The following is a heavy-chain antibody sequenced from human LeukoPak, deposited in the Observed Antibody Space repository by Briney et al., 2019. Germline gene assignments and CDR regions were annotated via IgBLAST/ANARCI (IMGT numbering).Heavy chain of an antibody. CDR1: GVTFSGTA. CDR3: AKDANGTLIVVVPTGRPYYFDY. V-gene: IGHV3-23*01. D-gene: IGHD3-22*01. Sequence: GGSLRLSCAPSGVTFSGTAMRWVPHALGQGLECGSAISDRGGITYYAESVKSRVSLSRDNSKNTQYLQLSSLRVEDAAVYFGAKDANGTLIVVVPTGRPYYFDYWGQPGMLADSS. CDR2: ISDRGGIT. J-gene: IGHJ4*02.